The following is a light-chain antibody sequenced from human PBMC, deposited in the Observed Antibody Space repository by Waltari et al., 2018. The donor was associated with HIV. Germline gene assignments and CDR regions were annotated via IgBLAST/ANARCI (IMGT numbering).Light chain of an antibody. CDR3: LLFFGGLWV. CDR1: TGTVTSHFY. Sequence: QTVVTQEPSLTVSPGGTVTLPCASNTGTVTSHFYPNWVQLRPGQPPTTLISDTKNKHSWTPDRFSGFLFGGKAALTVSGVKPEDEAEYYCLLFFGGLWVFGGGTKLTVL. V-gene: IGLV7-43*01. J-gene: IGLJ3*02. CDR2: DTK.